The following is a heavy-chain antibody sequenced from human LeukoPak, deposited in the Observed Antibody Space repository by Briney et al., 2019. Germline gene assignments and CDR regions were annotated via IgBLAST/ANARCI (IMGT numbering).Heavy chain of an antibody. CDR1: GFTFSSYA. CDR2: ISGGGGST. J-gene: IGHJ6*02. D-gene: IGHD3-16*01. V-gene: IGHV3-23*01. Sequence: GGSLRLSCAASGFTFSSYAMSWVRQAPGKGLEWVSAISGGGGSTYYADSVKGRFTISRDDSKNTLYLQMNSLRAEDTAVYYCAKLRGYDYDNGMDVWGQETTVTVSS. CDR3: AKLRGYDYDNGMDV.